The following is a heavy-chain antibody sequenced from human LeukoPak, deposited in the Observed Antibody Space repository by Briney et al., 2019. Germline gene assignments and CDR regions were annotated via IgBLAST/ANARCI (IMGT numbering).Heavy chain of an antibody. J-gene: IGHJ4*02. CDR2: IRSKTFGGTT. V-gene: IGHV3-49*03. CDR3: TRYSGRTDY. D-gene: IGHD5-18*01. Sequence: PGGSLRLSCTSSGFTFGTYAVSWFRQAPGKGLERVAFIRSKTFGGTTEYAASVKGRFTISRDDSKSIAYLQMNSLKTEDTAVCYCTRYSGRTDYWGQGTLVSVSS. CDR1: GFTFGTYA.